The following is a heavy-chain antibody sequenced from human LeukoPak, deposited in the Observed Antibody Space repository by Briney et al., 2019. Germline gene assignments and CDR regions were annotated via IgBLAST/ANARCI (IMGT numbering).Heavy chain of an antibody. J-gene: IGHJ6*02. CDR2: ISAYNGNT. Sequence: GASVKVSCKASGYTFTSYGISWVRQAPGQGLEWMGWISAYNGNTNYAQRLQGRVTMTTDTSTSTAYMELRSLRSDDTAVYYCARLGLLWLGDLHYYGMDVWGHGTTVTVSS. V-gene: IGHV1-18*01. CDR3: ARLGLLWLGDLHYYGMDV. D-gene: IGHD3-10*01. CDR1: GYTFTSYG.